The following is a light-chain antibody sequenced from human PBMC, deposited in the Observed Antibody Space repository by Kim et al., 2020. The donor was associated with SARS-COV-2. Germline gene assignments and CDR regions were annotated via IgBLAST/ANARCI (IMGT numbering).Light chain of an antibody. V-gene: IGLV1-51*01. Sequence: QSVLTQPPSVSAAPGQKVTISCSGSSSNIGNNYVSWYQQLPGTAPKLLIYDNDKRPSGIPDRFSGSKSGTSATLGITGLQTGDEADYYCGTWDTSLSRVFGGGTQRTVL. CDR1: SSNIGNNY. CDR3: GTWDTSLSRV. CDR2: DND. J-gene: IGLJ3*02.